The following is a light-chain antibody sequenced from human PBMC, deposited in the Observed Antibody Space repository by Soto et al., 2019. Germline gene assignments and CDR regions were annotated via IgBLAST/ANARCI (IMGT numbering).Light chain of an antibody. Sequence: QSVLTQPPSASGTPGQRVTISCSGSSSNIGSNTVNWYQQLPGTAPKLLIYSTTNRPSGVPDRFSGSKSGTSASLAITGLQAEDEADYYCQSYDGTLSGSYVFGIGTRSPS. V-gene: IGLV1-44*01. CDR1: SSNIGSNT. CDR2: STT. CDR3: QSYDGTLSGSYV. J-gene: IGLJ1*01.